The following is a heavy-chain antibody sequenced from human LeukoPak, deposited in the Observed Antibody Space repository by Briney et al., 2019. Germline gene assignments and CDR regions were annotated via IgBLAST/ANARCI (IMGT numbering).Heavy chain of an antibody. CDR3: ARGRGTMIVVVLTDWFDP. J-gene: IGHJ5*02. Sequence: ASVKVSCKASGYTFTGYYMHWVRRAPGQGLEWMGWINPNSGGTNYAQKFQGRVTMTRDTSISTAYMELSRLRSDDTAVYYCARGRGTMIVVVLTDWFDPWGQGTLVTVSS. CDR2: INPNSGGT. CDR1: GYTFTGYY. D-gene: IGHD3-22*01. V-gene: IGHV1-2*02.